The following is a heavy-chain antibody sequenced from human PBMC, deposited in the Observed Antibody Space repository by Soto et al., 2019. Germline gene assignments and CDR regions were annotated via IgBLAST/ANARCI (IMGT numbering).Heavy chain of an antibody. CDR3: ARDPPAGVGGMDV. CDR2: INPNSGGT. Sequence: SVKVSCKASGYTFTGYYMHWVRQAPGQGLEWMGWINPNSGGTNYAQKFQGRVTMTRDTSISTAYMELSRLRSDDTAVYYCARDPPAGVGGMDVWGQGTTVTVSS. J-gene: IGHJ6*02. CDR1: GYTFTGYY. D-gene: IGHD1-26*01. V-gene: IGHV1-2*02.